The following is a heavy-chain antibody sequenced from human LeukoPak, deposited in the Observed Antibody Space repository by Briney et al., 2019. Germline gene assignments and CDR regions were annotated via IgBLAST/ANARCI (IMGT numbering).Heavy chain of an antibody. J-gene: IGHJ4*02. Sequence: GGSLRLSCAASGFTFSGMNWVRQAPGKGLEWVANMKEDGSEKYCVDCVKGRFAISRDNAKSSLYLQMNSLRVEDTAVYYCARGPNYGSRSDYFDYWGQGTLVTVSS. D-gene: IGHD3-10*01. CDR3: ARGPNYGSRSDYFDY. CDR1: GFTFSG. CDR2: MKEDGSEK. V-gene: IGHV3-7*03.